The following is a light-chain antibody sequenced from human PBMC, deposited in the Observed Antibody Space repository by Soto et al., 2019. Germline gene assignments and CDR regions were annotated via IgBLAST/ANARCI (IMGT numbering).Light chain of an antibody. Sequence: QSALTQPRSVSGSPGQSVTISCTGTSSDVGDYNYVCWYQHHPGKAPKLMIYAVSKRPSGVPDRFSGSKSGNTASLTISGLQAEDEADYYCSSYSATYTYVFGTGTRSPS. V-gene: IGLV2-11*01. CDR1: SSDVGDYNY. J-gene: IGLJ1*01. CDR3: SSYSATYTYV. CDR2: AVS.